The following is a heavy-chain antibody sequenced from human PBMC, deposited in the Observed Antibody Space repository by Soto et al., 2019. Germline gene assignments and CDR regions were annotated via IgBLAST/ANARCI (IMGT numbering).Heavy chain of an antibody. D-gene: IGHD4-17*01. CDR1: GFTFSSSG. J-gene: IGHJ3*01. CDR2: ISIRGDYR. CDR3: ANNGGFDF. Sequence: EGQLLQSGGGLVQPGESLRLSCAASGFTFSSSGMSWVRQAPGKGLEWVSSISIRGDYRYYADSVKGRFTISNDNSKNTLYLQMSSLTAEDTVLYHCANNGGFDFWGQGTMVAVSS. V-gene: IGHV3-23*01.